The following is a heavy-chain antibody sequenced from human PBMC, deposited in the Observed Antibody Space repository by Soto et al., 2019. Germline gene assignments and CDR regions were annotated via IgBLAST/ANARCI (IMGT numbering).Heavy chain of an antibody. CDR2: TYYRSKWYN. CDR3: ARAAPIAVAGTVYYYGMDV. D-gene: IGHD6-19*01. V-gene: IGHV6-1*01. CDR1: GDSVSSNSAA. J-gene: IGHJ6*02. Sequence: QTLSLTCAISGDSVSSNSAAWNWIRQSPSRGLEWLGRTYYRSKWYNDYAVSVKSRITINPDTSKNQFSLQLNSVTPEDTAVYYCARAAPIAVAGTVYYYGMDVWGQGTKVTVSS.